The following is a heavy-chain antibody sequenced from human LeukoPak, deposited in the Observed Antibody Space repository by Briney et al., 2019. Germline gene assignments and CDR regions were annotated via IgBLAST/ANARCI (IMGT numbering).Heavy chain of an antibody. D-gene: IGHD3-10*01. CDR1: GYTFTGYY. CDR3: ARARITMVRGSYYFDY. J-gene: IGHJ4*02. CDR2: INPNSGGT. V-gene: IGHV1-2*02. Sequence: ASVKVSCKASGYTFTGYYMHWVRQAPGQGLEWMGWINPNSGGTNYAQKFQGRVTMTRDMSTSTVYMELSSLRSDDAAVYYCARARITMVRGSYYFDYWGQGTLVTVSS.